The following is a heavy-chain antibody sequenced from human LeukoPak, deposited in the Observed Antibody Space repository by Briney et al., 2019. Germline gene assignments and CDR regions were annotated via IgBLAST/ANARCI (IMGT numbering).Heavy chain of an antibody. D-gene: IGHD3-9*01. Sequence: ASVKVSCKSSGYTFTSYDINWVRQATGQGLEWMGWMNPNSGNTGYAQKFQGRVTMTRNTSISTAYMELSSLRSEDTAVYYCARDQWYDILPQAVQSAFDIWGQGTMVTVSS. CDR2: MNPNSGNT. J-gene: IGHJ3*02. CDR3: ARDQWYDILPQAVQSAFDI. CDR1: GYTFTSYD. V-gene: IGHV1-8*01.